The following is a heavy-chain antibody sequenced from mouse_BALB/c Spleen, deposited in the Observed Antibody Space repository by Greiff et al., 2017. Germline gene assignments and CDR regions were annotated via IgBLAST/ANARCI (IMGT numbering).Heavy chain of an antibody. J-gene: IGHJ4*01. CDR1: GYTFTSYW. Sequence: VQLQQPGAELVKPGASVKLSCKASGYTFTSYWMHWVKQRPGQGLEWIGEINPSNGRTNYNEKFKSKATLTVDKSSSTAYMQLSSLTSEDSAVYYCARSHYGNYEGYYYAMDYWGQGTSVTVSS. V-gene: IGHV1S81*02. D-gene: IGHD2-1*01. CDR3: ARSHYGNYEGYYYAMDY. CDR2: INPSNGRT.